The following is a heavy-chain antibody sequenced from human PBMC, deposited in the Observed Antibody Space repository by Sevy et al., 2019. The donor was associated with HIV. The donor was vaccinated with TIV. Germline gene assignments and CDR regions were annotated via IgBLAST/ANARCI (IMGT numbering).Heavy chain of an antibody. CDR1: GYSFTSQW. CDR3: ARLYSRDHSYGMDV. Sequence: GESLKISCKGFGYSFTSQWIGWVRQTPGKGLEWMGIIWPGDSDTIDSPSLLGQVTISADRSANSTSLQLASLKASDTATYYCARLYSRDHSYGMDVWGQGTTVTVSS. V-gene: IGHV5-51*01. J-gene: IGHJ6*02. CDR2: IWPGDSDT. D-gene: IGHD3-22*01.